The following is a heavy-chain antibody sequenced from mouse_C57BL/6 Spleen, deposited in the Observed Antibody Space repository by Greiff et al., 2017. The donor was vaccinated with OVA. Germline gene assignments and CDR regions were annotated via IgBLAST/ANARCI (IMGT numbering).Heavy chain of an antibody. CDR1: GYTFTDYN. CDR2: INPNNGGT. J-gene: IGHJ1*03. CDR3: ARGRDSRGHWYFDV. Sequence: EVQLQQSGPELVKPGASVKIPCKASGYTFTDYNMDWVKQSHGKSLEWIGDINPNNGGTIYNQKFKGKATLTVDKSSSTAYMELRSLTSEDTAVYDGARGRDSRGHWYFDVWGTGTTVTVSS. V-gene: IGHV1-18*01.